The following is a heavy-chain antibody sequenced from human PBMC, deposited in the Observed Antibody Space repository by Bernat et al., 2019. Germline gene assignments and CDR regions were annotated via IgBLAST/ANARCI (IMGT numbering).Heavy chain of an antibody. J-gene: IGHJ4*02. V-gene: IGHV3-64D*06. D-gene: IGHD1-7*01. CDR1: GFSFSTYA. Sequence: EVQLVESGGGLVQPGGSLRLSCSASGFSFSTYAIHWVRQAPGKGLEDVSSISSNGGSTYYADSVKGRFTISRDNSKNTVYLQMRSLRAEDTAVYYCVKDLGPTGTSFCGDYWGQGTLVTVSS. CDR2: ISSNGGST. CDR3: VKDLGPTGTSFCGDY.